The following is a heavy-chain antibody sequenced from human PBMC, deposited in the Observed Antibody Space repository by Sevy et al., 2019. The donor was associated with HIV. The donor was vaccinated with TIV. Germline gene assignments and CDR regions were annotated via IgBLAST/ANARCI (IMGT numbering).Heavy chain of an antibody. D-gene: IGHD2-21*02. V-gene: IGHV3-49*03. CDR1: GFTFGDYA. CDR2: IRSETYGEKT. J-gene: IGHJ4*02. CDR3: TRRASRVYGDHLNLY. Sequence: GGSLRLSCTASGFTFGDYAMSWFRQAPGRGLEWVGFIRSETYGEKTEYAASVKGRFTVSREDSKSIVYLQMNSLKTEDTAVYYCTRRASRVYGDHLNLYWGQGTLVTVSS.